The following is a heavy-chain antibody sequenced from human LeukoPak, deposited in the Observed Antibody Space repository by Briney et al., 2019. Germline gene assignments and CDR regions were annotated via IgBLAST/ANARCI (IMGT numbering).Heavy chain of an antibody. Sequence: SGGSLRLSCAASGFTFSDYYMSWIRQAPGKGLEWVSYITSSGSTIYYADSVKGRFTISRDNAENSLYLQMNSLRAEDTAVYYCARDPMGATGSYYFDYWGQGTLVTVSS. D-gene: IGHD1-26*01. CDR3: ARDPMGATGSYYFDY. CDR2: ITSSGSTI. CDR1: GFTFSDYY. J-gene: IGHJ4*02. V-gene: IGHV3-11*01.